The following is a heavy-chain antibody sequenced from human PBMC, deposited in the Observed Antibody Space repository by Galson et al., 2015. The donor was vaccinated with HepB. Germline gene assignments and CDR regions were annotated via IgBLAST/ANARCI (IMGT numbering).Heavy chain of an antibody. CDR1: GYTFSNYA. CDR3: ARESVIVPAATPYYFDY. J-gene: IGHJ4*02. D-gene: IGHD2-2*01. V-gene: IGHV1-3*01. Sequence: SVKVSCKASGYTFSNYAMHWVRQAPGQRLEWMGWITPGNGYTKYSQKFQGRVTITRDTSASTVYMELSSLGSEDRAVYYCARESVIVPAATPYYFDYWGQGTLVSVSS. CDR2: ITPGNGYT.